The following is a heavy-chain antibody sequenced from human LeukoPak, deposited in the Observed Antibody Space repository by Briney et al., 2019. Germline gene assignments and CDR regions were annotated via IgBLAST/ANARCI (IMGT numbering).Heavy chain of an antibody. D-gene: IGHD2-15*01. CDR3: ARVVAAMDY. CDR2: INPSGGNT. CDR1: GYTFTSYY. Sequence: GASVKVSCKASGYTFTSYYMHWVRQAPGQGLEWMGIINPSGGNTGYAQKFQGRVTMTRNTSISTAYMELSSLRSEDTAVYYCARVVAAMDYWGQGTLVTVSS. V-gene: IGHV1-46*01. J-gene: IGHJ4*02.